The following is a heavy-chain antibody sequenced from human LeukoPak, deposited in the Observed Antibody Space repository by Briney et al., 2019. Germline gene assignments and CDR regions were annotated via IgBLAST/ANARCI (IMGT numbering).Heavy chain of an antibody. CDR1: GGSISSGGYY. J-gene: IGHJ3*02. CDR3: AIHYGDYANDAFDI. D-gene: IGHD4-17*01. CDR2: IYYSGST. V-gene: IGHV4-31*03. Sequence: SQTLSLTCTVSGGSISSGGYYWSWIRQHPGKGLEWIGYIYYSGSTYYNPSLKSRVTISVDTSKNQFSLKLSSVTAADTAVYYCAIHYGDYANDAFDIWGQGTMVTVSS.